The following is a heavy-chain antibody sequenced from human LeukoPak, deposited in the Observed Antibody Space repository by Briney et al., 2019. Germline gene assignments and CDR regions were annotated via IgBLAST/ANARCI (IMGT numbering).Heavy chain of an antibody. CDR2: IDWDDDK. V-gene: IGHV2-70*11. D-gene: IGHD1-26*01. Sequence: SGPALVKPTQTLTLTCTFSGFSLSTSGMCVSWIRQPPGKALEWLARIDWDDDKYYSTSLKTRVTISKDTSKNQVVLTMTNMDPVDTATYHCARILPYSGSYYTDYWGQGTLVTVSS. J-gene: IGHJ4*02. CDR3: ARILPYSGSYYTDY. CDR1: GFSLSTSGMC.